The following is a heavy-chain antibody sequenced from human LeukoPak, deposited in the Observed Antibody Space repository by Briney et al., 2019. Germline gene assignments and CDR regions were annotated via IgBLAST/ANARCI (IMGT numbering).Heavy chain of an antibody. CDR2: IYTSGST. V-gene: IGHV4-61*02. D-gene: IGHD5-24*01. CDR1: GGSISSGSYY. CDR3: ASGRDGYNWDFVNY. J-gene: IGHJ4*02. Sequence: SQTLSLTYTVSGGSISSGSYYWSWIRQPAGKGLEWIGRIYTSGSTKYNPSLKSRVTISVDTSKNQFSLKLSSVTAADTAVYYCASGRDGYNWDFVNYWGQGTLVTVSS.